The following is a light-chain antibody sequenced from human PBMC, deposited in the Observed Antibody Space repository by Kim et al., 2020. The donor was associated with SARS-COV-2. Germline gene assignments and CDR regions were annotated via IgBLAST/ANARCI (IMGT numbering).Light chain of an antibody. CDR3: SSYTSSSTLV. V-gene: IGLV2-14*03. CDR2: DVR. CDR1: SSDVGGYND. J-gene: IGLJ2*01. Sequence: GQSLTNSCTGTSSDVGGYNDVSWYQQYPGRAPKLMIYDVRNRPSGVSNRFFGSKSANTASLTISGLQAEDEADYYCSSYTSSSTLVFGGGTQLTVL.